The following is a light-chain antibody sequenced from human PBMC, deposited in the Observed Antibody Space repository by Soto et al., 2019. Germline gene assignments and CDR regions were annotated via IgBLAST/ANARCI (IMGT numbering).Light chain of an antibody. CDR3: QQYGSSLT. CDR1: QSISSW. J-gene: IGKJ5*01. V-gene: IGKV1-5*03. CDR2: KAS. Sequence: DIQMTQSPSTLSASVGDRVTITCRASQSISSWLAWYQQKPGKAPKLLIYKASSLESGVPSRFSGSGSGTDFTLTISRLEPEDFAVYYCQQYGSSLTFGQGTRLEIK.